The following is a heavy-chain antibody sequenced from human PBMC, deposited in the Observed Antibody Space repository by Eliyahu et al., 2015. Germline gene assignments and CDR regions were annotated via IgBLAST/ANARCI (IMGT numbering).Heavy chain of an antibody. Sequence: QVQLVQSGAEVKKPGSSVKVSCKASGGTFSSYAXSWVRQAPGQGLEWMGRIIPILGIANYAQKFQGRVTITADKSTSTAYMELSSLRSEDTAVYYCARAVSWNDGLGWFDPWGQGTLVTVSS. CDR1: GGTFSSYA. J-gene: IGHJ5*02. V-gene: IGHV1-69*04. CDR2: IIPILGIA. D-gene: IGHD1-1*01. CDR3: ARAVSWNDGLGWFDP.